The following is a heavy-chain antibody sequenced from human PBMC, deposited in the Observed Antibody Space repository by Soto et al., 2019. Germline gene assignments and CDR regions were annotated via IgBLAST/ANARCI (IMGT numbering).Heavy chain of an antibody. V-gene: IGHV1-46*01. CDR2: INPSGGST. CDR1: GYTVTSYY. Sequence: QIQLVQSGAEVKKPGASVRVSCKASGYTVTSYYMHWVRQAPGQGLEWMGIINPSGGSTTYAQKFQGRLTMTRDTSTSTVYMELSSLRSEDTAVYYYARTPGYTDRNYFDYWGQGTLVTVSS. CDR3: ARTPGYTDRNYFDY. D-gene: IGHD2-2*02. J-gene: IGHJ4*02.